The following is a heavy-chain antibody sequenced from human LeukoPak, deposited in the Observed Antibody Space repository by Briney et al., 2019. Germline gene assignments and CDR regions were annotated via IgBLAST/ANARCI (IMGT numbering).Heavy chain of an antibody. CDR3: ARDPRGKGTGGVDY. CDR1: GYTFTGHY. CDR2: INPNSGGT. Sequence: ASVKVSCKASGYTFTGHYMHWVRQAPGQGLERMGWINPNSGGTNYAQKFQGRVTMTRDTSISTAYMELSRLRSDDTAVYYCARDPRGKGTGGVDYWGQGTLVTVSS. D-gene: IGHD2-8*02. V-gene: IGHV1-2*02. J-gene: IGHJ4*02.